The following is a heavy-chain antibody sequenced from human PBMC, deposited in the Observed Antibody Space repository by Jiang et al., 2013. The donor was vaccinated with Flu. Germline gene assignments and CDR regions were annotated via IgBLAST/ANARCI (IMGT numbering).Heavy chain of an antibody. J-gene: IGHJ4*02. CDR1: GFTFNIYW. Sequence: VQLLESGGGLVQPGGSLRLSCAASGFTFNIYWMSWVRQAPGRGLEWVANINQDGSEKYYVDSVKGRFTISRDNAKNSLYLQMNSLRAEDTAVYYCASHDYGDYAGFDYWGQGTLVDRLL. CDR2: INQDGSEK. D-gene: IGHD4-17*01. CDR3: ASHDYGDYAGFDY. V-gene: IGHV3-7*05.